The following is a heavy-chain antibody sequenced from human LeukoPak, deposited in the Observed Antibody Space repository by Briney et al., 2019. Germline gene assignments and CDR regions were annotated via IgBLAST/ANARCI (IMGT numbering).Heavy chain of an antibody. V-gene: IGHV3-23*01. D-gene: IGHD4-23*01. Sequence: GGSLRLSCAASGFAFSSYALSWVRQAPGKGLEWVSAISGGGHSTYYTDSVKGRFTISRDNSEHTLYLQMNSLRAEDTAVYYCAKGNDYGGRIDAFDIWGQGTMVTVSS. J-gene: IGHJ3*02. CDR2: ISGGGHST. CDR3: AKGNDYGGRIDAFDI. CDR1: GFAFSSYA.